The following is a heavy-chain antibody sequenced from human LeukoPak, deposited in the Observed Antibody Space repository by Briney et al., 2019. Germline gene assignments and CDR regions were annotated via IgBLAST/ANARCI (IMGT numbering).Heavy chain of an antibody. J-gene: IGHJ5*02. V-gene: IGHV3-23*01. CDR3: AKPGDKYSSSWYVS. D-gene: IGHD6-13*01. Sequence: GGSLRLSCAASGFTFSDFVLSWVRQAPGEGLEWVSAISGSGGSTYYADSVKGRFTISRDNSKNTLYLQMNSLRAEDTAVYYCAKPGDKYSSSWYVSWGQGTLVTVSS. CDR1: GFTFSDFV. CDR2: ISGSGGST.